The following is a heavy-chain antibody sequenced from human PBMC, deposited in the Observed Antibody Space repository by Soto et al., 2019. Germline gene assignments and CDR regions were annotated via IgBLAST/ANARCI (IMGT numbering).Heavy chain of an antibody. CDR2: INHSGST. D-gene: IGHD4-17*01. CDR1: GGSFSGYY. Sequence: PSETLSLTCAVYGGSFSGYYWTWIRQPPGKGLEWIGEINHSGSTNCNPSLKSRVTISVDTSKNQFSLKLSSVTAADTAVYYCARETYGDYVGYFDPWGQGIQVTVSS. J-gene: IGHJ5*02. V-gene: IGHV4-34*01. CDR3: ARETYGDYVGYFDP.